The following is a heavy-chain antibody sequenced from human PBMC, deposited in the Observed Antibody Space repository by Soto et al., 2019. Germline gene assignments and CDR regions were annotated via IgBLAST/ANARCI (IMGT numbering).Heavy chain of an antibody. V-gene: IGHV3-53*01. Sequence: GGSLRLSCAASGFTVSSTYMSWVRQAPGKGLEWVSVLYGGGTTYYAGSVKGRFTISRDNSKNTLYLQLDSLRAEDTAVYYCARHPPTSSWPTALDYWGQGALVTVS. CDR2: LYGGGTT. CDR1: GFTVSSTY. J-gene: IGHJ4*02. D-gene: IGHD6-13*01. CDR3: ARHPPTSSWPTALDY.